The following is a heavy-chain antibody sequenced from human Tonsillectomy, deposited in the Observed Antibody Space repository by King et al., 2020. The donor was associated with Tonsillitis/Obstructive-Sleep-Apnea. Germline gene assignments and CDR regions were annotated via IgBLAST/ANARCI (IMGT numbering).Heavy chain of an antibody. CDR1: GFTFSSYG. CDR2: ISYDGSNK. D-gene: IGHD3-22*01. J-gene: IGHJ4*02. Sequence: VQLVESGGGVVQPGRSMRLSCAASGFTFSSYGMHWVRQVPGKGLEWVEVISYDGSNKYDADSVKGRLTISRDNSKNTVYLQMNSLRAEDTAVYYCAKDRLDYYDSSGYYYGGFDYWGQGTLVTVSS. CDR3: AKDRLDYYDSSGYYYGGFDY. V-gene: IGHV3-30*18.